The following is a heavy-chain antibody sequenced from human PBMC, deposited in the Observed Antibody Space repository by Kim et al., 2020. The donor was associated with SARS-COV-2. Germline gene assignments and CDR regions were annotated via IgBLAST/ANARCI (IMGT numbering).Heavy chain of an antibody. CDR1: GGSVSSGSYY. CDR2: IYYSGST. Sequence: SETLSLTCTVSGGSVSSGSYYWSWIRQPPGKGLEWIGYIYYSGSTNYNPSLKSRVTISVDTSKNQFSLKLSSVTAADTAVYYCASHLRLGEKPRADWFDPWGQGTLVTVSS. J-gene: IGHJ5*02. CDR3: ASHLRLGEKPRADWFDP. V-gene: IGHV4-61*01. D-gene: IGHD3-16*01.